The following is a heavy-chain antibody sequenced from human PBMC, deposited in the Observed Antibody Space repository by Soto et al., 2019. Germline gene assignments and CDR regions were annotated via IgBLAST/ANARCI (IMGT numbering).Heavy chain of an antibody. CDR1: GGSISSGDYY. V-gene: IGHV4-30-4*01. Sequence: PSETLSLTCTVSGGSISSGDYYWSWIRQPPGKGLEWIGYIYFSGSANYNPPLKSRVTISVDTSKNQFSLKLSSVTAADTAVYYCARRYSGYGDYWGQGTLVTVSS. CDR2: IYFSGSA. D-gene: IGHD5-12*01. J-gene: IGHJ4*02. CDR3: ARRYSGYGDY.